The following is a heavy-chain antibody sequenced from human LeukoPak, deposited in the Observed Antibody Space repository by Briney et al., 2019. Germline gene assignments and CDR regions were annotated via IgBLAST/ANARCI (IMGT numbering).Heavy chain of an antibody. J-gene: IGHJ4*02. CDR1: GFTFGDYA. CDR3: ARPRVGTGMVDY. V-gene: IGHV3-49*04. Sequence: GGSLRLSCTGSGFTFGDYALSWVRQAPGKGLEWIGFIRSKTYGGTRQYDASVTGRFNISRDDSKSIAYLQMNTVKTEDTAVYYCARPRVGTGMVDYWGQGTLVTVSS. D-gene: IGHD1-26*01. CDR2: IRSKTYGGTR.